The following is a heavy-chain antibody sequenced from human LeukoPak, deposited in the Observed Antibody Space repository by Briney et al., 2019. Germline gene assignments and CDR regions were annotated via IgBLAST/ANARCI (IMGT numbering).Heavy chain of an antibody. CDR3: ARDRTTVTTFDY. V-gene: IGHV3-74*01. CDR1: GFTFSGYW. Sequence: GGSLRLSCAASGFTFSGYWMHWVRQVPGKGLVWVSRINTDGSSTSYADSVKGRFTISRDNAKNTLYLQMNSLRAEDTAVYYCARDRTTVTTFDYWGQGTLVTVSS. CDR2: INTDGSST. J-gene: IGHJ4*02. D-gene: IGHD4-17*01.